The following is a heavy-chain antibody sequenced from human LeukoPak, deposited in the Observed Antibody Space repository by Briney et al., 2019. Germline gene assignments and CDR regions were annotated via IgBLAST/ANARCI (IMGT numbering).Heavy chain of an antibody. J-gene: IGHJ4*02. D-gene: IGHD5-18*01. CDR1: GYTLTELS. CDR2: FDPEDGET. V-gene: IGHV1-24*01. CDR3: ATSLRENRYGYVFNY. Sequence: ASVKVSCKVSGYTLTELSMHWVRQAPGKGLDWMGGFDPEDGETIYAKKCQGRVTMTEDTSTDTDSMELSRLRSEDTAVYYCATSLRENRYGYVFNYWGQGTLVTVSS.